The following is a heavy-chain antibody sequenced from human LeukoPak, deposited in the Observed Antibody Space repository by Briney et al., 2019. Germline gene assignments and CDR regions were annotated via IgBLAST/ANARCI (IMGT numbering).Heavy chain of an antibody. CDR2: IYTSGST. CDR1: GGSISSYY. Sequence: PSETLSLTCTVSGGSISSYYWSWIRQPAGKGLEWIGRIYTSGSTNYNPSLKSRVTMSVDTSKNQFSLKLSSVTAADTAVYYCARELDTAMVTGYYYYYMDVWGKGTTATVSS. CDR3: ARELDTAMVTGYYYYYMDV. J-gene: IGHJ6*03. V-gene: IGHV4-4*07. D-gene: IGHD5-18*01.